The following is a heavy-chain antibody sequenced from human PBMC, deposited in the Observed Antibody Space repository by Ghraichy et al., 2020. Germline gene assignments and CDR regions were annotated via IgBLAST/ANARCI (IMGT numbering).Heavy chain of an antibody. Sequence: GGSLRLSCVASGFTFSDYYMDWVRQAPGKGLEWVGRSRNKALRYTTEYAASVKGRLTISRDESKNSVDLQMKSLDTEDTAVYYCARGSNSSPYYYGMDVWGQGSTVIVAS. J-gene: IGHJ6*02. V-gene: IGHV3-72*01. CDR1: GFTFSDYY. CDR3: ARGSNSSPYYYGMDV. CDR2: SRNKALRYTT. D-gene: IGHD6-6*01.